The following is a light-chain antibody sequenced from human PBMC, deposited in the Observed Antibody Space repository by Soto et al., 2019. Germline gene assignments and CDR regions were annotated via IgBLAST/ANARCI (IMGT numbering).Light chain of an antibody. Sequence: DIVMTQSPATLSVSPGERVTLSCRASQSVSSNLAWYQQKPGQAPRLLIYGASTRATGIQARFSGSGSGTEFTLTIRSPQSEDFAVYYCKQYNNWPPTFGQGTKVDI. CDR2: GAS. V-gene: IGKV3-15*01. CDR1: QSVSSN. J-gene: IGKJ1*01. CDR3: KQYNNWPPT.